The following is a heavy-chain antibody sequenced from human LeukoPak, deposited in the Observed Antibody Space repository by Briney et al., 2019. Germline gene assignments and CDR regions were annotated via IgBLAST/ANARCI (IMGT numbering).Heavy chain of an antibody. J-gene: IGHJ4*02. V-gene: IGHV1-46*01. CDR3: ARDQEAFDY. CDR1: GYTFTNNY. CDR2: IYPRDGST. Sequence: ASVKVSCKASGYTFTNNYLHWVRQAPGQGLEWMGMIYPRDGSTSYAQNFQGRVTVTRDTSTTTVHMELRGLRPEDTAVYYCARDQEAFDYWGQGTLVTVSS.